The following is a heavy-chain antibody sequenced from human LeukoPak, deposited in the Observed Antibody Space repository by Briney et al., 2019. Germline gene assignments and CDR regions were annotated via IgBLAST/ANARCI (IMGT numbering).Heavy chain of an antibody. D-gene: IGHD3-22*01. J-gene: IGHJ4*02. CDR3: ARNYYDSSAYYYFDY. CDR1: GFTASSSY. V-gene: IGHV3-66*01. CDR2: IYSGGGT. Sequence: PGGSLRLSCAASGFTASSSYMNWVPQAPGQGLEWVSLIYSGGGTYYADSVKGRFTTSRDNSKNTLYLQMNSLRAEDTAVYYCARNYYDSSAYYYFDYWGQGTLVTVSS.